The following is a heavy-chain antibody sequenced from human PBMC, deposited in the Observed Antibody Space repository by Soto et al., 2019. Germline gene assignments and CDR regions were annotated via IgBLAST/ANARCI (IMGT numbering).Heavy chain of an antibody. CDR3: ARDLDYDYVWGSYRENWFDP. CDR1: GFTFGAFA. J-gene: IGHJ5*02. D-gene: IGHD3-16*02. V-gene: IGHV3-23*01. CDR2: IAISAVDT. Sequence: GGSLRLSCVASGFTFGAFAMTWVRQAPGKGLEWVSSIAISAVDTYNEPSVKGRFSTSRDDSKNTLYLHMNSLRAEDTAVYYCARDLDYDYVWGSYRENWFDPWGQGTLVTVAS.